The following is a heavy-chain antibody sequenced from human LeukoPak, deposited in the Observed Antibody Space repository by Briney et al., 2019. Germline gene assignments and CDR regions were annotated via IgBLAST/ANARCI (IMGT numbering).Heavy chain of an antibody. CDR1: GGSISSYY. J-gene: IGHJ6*02. CDR3: ARGPRVLENYYYGMDV. V-gene: IGHV4-4*07. CDR2: IYYSGST. Sequence: SETLSLTCTVSGGSISSYYWSWIRQPAGKGLEWIGSIYYSGSTYYNPSLKSRVTISVDTSKNQFSLKLNSVTAADTAVYFCARGPRVLENYYYGMDVWGQGTTVTVSS. D-gene: IGHD6-6*01.